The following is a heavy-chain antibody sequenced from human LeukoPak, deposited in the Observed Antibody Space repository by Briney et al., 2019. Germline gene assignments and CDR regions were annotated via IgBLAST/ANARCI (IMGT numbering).Heavy chain of an antibody. CDR3: ATPYSGGYQGLDI. V-gene: IGHV4-39*01. D-gene: IGHD1-26*01. Sequence: SETLSLTCTVSGGSISSNKYYWGWIRQPPGKGLEWIGSIYYSGSTYYNPTLKSRVTIFVDTTKNQFSLKLSSVTAADTAVYYCATPYSGGYQGLDIWGQGTMVTVSS. CDR1: GGSISSNKYY. J-gene: IGHJ3*02. CDR2: IYYSGST.